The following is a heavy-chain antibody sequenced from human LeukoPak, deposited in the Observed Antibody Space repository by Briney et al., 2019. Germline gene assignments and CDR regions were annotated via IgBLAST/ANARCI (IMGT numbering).Heavy chain of an antibody. D-gene: IGHD6-6*01. J-gene: IGHJ4*02. V-gene: IGHV3-74*01. Sequence: GGSLRLSCTASGFSFSGHWMHWARQLPGKGLVWVSRISPTGSTTSYAASVKGRFTVSRDNAKNTPYLQVNNLRAEDTAVYYCARGPNSNWSGLDFWGQGTLLTVSS. CDR1: GFSFSGHW. CDR2: ISPTGSTT. CDR3: ARGPNSNWSGLDF.